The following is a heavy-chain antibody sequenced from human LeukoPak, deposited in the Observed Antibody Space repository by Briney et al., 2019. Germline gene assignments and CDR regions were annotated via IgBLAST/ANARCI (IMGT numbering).Heavy chain of an antibody. CDR3: ARDSRGAAAGNPQFDY. CDR1: GYTVTGYD. V-gene: IGHV1-2*02. D-gene: IGHD6-13*01. CDR2: FNTKSGGT. J-gene: IGHJ4*02. Sequence: ASVKLSCTASGYTVTGYDMHWGRQAPGQGLGWRGWFNTKSGGTNYYKTFQERVTMTRDTSISTAYIDLSRLRSDDTPVYYCARDSRGAAAGNPQFDYWGQGTLVTVSS.